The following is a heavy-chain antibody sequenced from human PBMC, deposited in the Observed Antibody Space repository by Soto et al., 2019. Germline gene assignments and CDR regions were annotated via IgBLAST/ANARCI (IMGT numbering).Heavy chain of an antibody. CDR1: GYTFTSDD. CDR3: ARGLVVHDAFDI. V-gene: IGHV1-8*01. CDR2: MNPNSGNT. Sequence: GASVNGACKASGYTFTSDDINWVRQATGQGLEWMGWMNPNSGNTGYAQKFQGRVTMTRNTSISTAYMELSSLRSEDTAVYYCARGLVVHDAFDIWGQGTMVTVSS. J-gene: IGHJ3*02. D-gene: IGHD2-8*02.